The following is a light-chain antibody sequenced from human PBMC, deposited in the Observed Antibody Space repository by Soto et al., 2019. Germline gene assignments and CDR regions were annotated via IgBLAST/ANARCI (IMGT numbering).Light chain of an antibody. J-gene: IGKJ1*01. V-gene: IGKV1-5*01. CDR3: QQYNSYWT. CDR2: AAS. CDR1: HSISSW. Sequence: DIPMTQSSSTLSAYVGDSVPITCRASHSISSWLAWYQQKPGKAPNLLIYAASTLESGVPSRFSGSGSGTEFTLTISSLQPDDFATYYCQQYNSYWTFGQGTKV.